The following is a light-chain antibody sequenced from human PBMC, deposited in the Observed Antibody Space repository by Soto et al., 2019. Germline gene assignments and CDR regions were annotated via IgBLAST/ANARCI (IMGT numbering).Light chain of an antibody. Sequence: EIRVTPSPPTLSDXPGERATLSFMASQSVGSNLAWYQQKPGQAPRLLIYGASTRASGIPERFSGSGAGTDFTLTICRLVPEDFSVYYCQLHSCSGRTFAQGTKVDIK. CDR2: GAS. V-gene: IGKV3D-15*01. CDR3: QLHSCSGRT. CDR1: QSVGSN. J-gene: IGKJ1*01.